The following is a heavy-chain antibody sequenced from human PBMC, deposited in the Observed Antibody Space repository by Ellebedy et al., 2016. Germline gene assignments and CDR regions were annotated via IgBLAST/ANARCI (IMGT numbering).Heavy chain of an antibody. CDR1: GGSISSYY. CDR3: ARSPTYDYVWGSYRLIWFDP. D-gene: IGHD3-16*02. V-gene: IGHV4-59*12. CDR2: IYYSGST. J-gene: IGHJ5*02. Sequence: SETLSLTXTVSGGSISSYYWSWIRQPPGKGLEWIGYIYYSGSTNYNPSLKSRVTISVDTSKNQFSLKLSSVTAADTAVYYCARSPTYDYVWGSYRLIWFDPWGQGTLVTVSS.